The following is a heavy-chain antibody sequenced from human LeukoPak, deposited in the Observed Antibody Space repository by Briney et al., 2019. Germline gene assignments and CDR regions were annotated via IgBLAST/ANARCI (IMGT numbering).Heavy chain of an antibody. CDR1: GYTFTSYG. V-gene: IGHV1-18*01. CDR3: ASSNAGYFDY. CDR2: ISAYNGNT. J-gene: IGHJ4*02. Sequence: ASVKVSCKASGYTFTSYGISWVRQAPGQGLEWMGWISAYNGNTNYAQKLQGRVTLTTDTSTSTAYMELRSLTPDDTAVYYCASSNAGYFDYWGQGTLVTVSS. D-gene: IGHD4-11*01.